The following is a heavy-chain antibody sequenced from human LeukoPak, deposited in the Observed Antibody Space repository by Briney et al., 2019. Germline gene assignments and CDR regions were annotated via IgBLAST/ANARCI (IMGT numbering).Heavy chain of an antibody. CDR3: ARGITMVRGLIFDY. V-gene: IGHV4-59*01. Sequence: SETLSLTCTVSGGSISSYYWSWIRQPPGKGLEWIGYIYYSGSTNYNPSLKSRVTISVDTSKNQFSLTLSSVTAADTAVYYCARGITMVRGLIFDYWGQGTLVTVSS. D-gene: IGHD3-10*01. CDR2: IYYSGST. CDR1: GGSISSYY. J-gene: IGHJ4*02.